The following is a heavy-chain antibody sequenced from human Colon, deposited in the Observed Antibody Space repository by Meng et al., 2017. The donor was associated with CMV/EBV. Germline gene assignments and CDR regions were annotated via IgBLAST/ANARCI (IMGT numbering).Heavy chain of an antibody. D-gene: IGHD6-13*01. J-gene: IGHJ4*02. Sequence: GESLKISCVASGFVFSNYEMIWVRQATGRGLGWVAYVGSRGYTTYDADSVKGRFTISRDNGKKSLFLQMNNLGAEDTAVYYCARSRAAADVDYWGQGTLVTVSS. V-gene: IGHV3-48*03. CDR1: GFVFSNYE. CDR2: VGSRGYTT. CDR3: ARSRAAADVDY.